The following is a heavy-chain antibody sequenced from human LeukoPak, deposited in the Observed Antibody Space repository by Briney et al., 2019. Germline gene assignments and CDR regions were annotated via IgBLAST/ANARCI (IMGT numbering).Heavy chain of an antibody. Sequence: PGGSLRLSCAASGFTFSSYAMSWVRQAPGKGLEWVSDISGSGGSTYYADSVKGRFTISRDNSKNTLYLQMNSLRAEDTAVYYCARAAAVSGAFRDNWFDPWGQGTLVTVSS. D-gene: IGHD6-13*01. V-gene: IGHV3-23*01. CDR3: ARAAAVSGAFRDNWFDP. CDR2: ISGSGGST. CDR1: GFTFSSYA. J-gene: IGHJ5*02.